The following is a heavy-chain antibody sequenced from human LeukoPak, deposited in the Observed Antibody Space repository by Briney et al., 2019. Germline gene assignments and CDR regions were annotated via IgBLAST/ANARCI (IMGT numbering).Heavy chain of an antibody. D-gene: IGHD5-12*01. CDR2: INYSGST. CDR1: GGSINSYY. CDR3: ARDQGYAAY. Sequence: TSETLSLTCTVSGGSINSYYWNWIRQPPGKGLEWIGYINYSGSTNYNPSLKSRVTISVDTSKNQFSLKLSSVTAADTAVYYCARDQGYAAYWGQGTMATVSS. J-gene: IGHJ3*01. V-gene: IGHV4-59*01.